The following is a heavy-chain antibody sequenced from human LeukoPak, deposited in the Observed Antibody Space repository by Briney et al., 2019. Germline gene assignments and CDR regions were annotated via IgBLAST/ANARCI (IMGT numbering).Heavy chain of an antibody. CDR3: ARSVAGTGAYAFDI. CDR2: IYYSGST. D-gene: IGHD6-19*01. V-gene: IGHV4-39*07. J-gene: IGHJ3*02. Sequence: PSETLSLACTVSGGSISSSSYYWGWIRQPPGKGLEWIGSIYYSGSTYYNPSLKSRVTISVDTSKNQFSLKLSSVTAADTAVYYCARSVAGTGAYAFDIWGQGTMVTVSS. CDR1: GGSISSSSYY.